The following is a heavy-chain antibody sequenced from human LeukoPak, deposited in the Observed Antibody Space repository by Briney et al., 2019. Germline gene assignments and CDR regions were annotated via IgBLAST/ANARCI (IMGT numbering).Heavy chain of an antibody. CDR2: ISGSGGST. D-gene: IGHD5-18*01. Sequence: GGSPRLSCAASGFTFSSYAMSWVRQAPGKGLEWVSAISGSGGSTYYADSVKGRFTISRDNAKNSLYLQMNSLRAEDTAVYYCAPNTAMVDYWGQGTLVTVSS. J-gene: IGHJ4*02. CDR3: APNTAMVDY. V-gene: IGHV3-23*01. CDR1: GFTFSSYA.